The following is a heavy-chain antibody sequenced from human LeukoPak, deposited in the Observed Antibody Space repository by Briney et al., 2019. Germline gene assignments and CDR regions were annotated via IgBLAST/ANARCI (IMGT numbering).Heavy chain of an antibody. CDR3: ARPRSDRYYGDFDI. CDR2: LYPGGSAP. V-gene: IGHV5-51*01. CDR1: GSTFTTWW. Sequence: GGSLQISCQCSGSTFTTWWSGWVRRQPGKGREWMGILYPGGSAPKYSPSFQGPVTISVDKSISTAYLQWSSLKASDAAMYYCARPRSDRYYGDFDIWGQGTMVTVSS. D-gene: IGHD4-17*01. J-gene: IGHJ3*02.